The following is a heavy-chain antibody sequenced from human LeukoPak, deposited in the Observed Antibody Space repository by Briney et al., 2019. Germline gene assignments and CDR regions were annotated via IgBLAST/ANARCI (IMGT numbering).Heavy chain of an antibody. Sequence: AGRSLRLSCAASGFTFSTYGMDWVRQAPGKGLEWVAVISNDGSNQDYVDFVKGRFTISRDNSKNTLYLQMNCLRAEDTAIYYCVKGNSGSYYGAFDIWGQGTMVTVSS. V-gene: IGHV3-30*18. CDR3: VKGNSGSYYGAFDI. J-gene: IGHJ3*02. CDR1: GFTFSTYG. CDR2: ISNDGSNQ. D-gene: IGHD1-26*01.